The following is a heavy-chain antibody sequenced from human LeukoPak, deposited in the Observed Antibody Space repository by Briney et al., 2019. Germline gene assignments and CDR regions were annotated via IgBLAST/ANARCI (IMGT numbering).Heavy chain of an antibody. D-gene: IGHD3-22*01. CDR3: ARDAIDSSGYYGQYYFDY. CDR1: GGSISSYY. V-gene: IGHV4-4*07. Sequence: TSETLSLTCTVSGGSISSYYWSWIRQPAGKGLEWIGRIYTSGSTNYNPSLKSRVTMSVDTSKNQFSLKLSSVTAADTAVYYCARDAIDSSGYYGQYYFDYWGQGTLVTVSS. J-gene: IGHJ4*02. CDR2: IYTSGST.